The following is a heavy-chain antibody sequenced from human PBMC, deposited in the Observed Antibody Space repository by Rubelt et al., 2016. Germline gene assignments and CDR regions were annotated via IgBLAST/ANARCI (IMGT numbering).Heavy chain of an antibody. CDR2: ISSSAYTI. Sequence: GKGLEWISYISSSAYTIYYADSVKGRFTISRDNAKSSVYLQLDSLRPEDTALYYCAEVNYDFWSGYSSFDFWGQGTLVTVSS. D-gene: IGHD3-3*01. V-gene: IGHV3-11*01. CDR3: AEVNYDFWSGYSSFDF. J-gene: IGHJ4*02.